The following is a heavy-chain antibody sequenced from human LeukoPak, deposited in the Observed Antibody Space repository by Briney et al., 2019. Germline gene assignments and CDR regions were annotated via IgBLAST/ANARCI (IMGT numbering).Heavy chain of an antibody. Sequence: SETLSLTCTVSGGSISSYYWSWIRQPAGKGLEWIGRIYTSGSTNYNPSLKSRVTMSVDTSKNQFSLKLSSVTAADTAVYYCASAYYYDSSGFLDYWGQGTLVTVSS. D-gene: IGHD3-22*01. CDR2: IYTSGST. V-gene: IGHV4-4*07. J-gene: IGHJ4*02. CDR3: ASAYYYDSSGFLDY. CDR1: GGSISSYY.